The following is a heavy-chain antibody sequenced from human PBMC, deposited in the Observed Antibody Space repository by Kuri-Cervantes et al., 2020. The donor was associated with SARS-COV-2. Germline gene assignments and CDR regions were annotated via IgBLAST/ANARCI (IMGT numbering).Heavy chain of an antibody. CDR3: ARGYSDYGDPYFDL. Sequence: GESLKISCAASGFTFSSYAMHWVRQAPGKGLEWVAVISYDGSNKYYADSVKGRFTISRDNSKDTLYLQMNSLRAEDTAVYYCARGYSDYGDPYFDLWGRGTLVTVSS. V-gene: IGHV3-30*03. D-gene: IGHD4-17*01. CDR2: ISYDGSNK. CDR1: GFTFSSYA. J-gene: IGHJ2*01.